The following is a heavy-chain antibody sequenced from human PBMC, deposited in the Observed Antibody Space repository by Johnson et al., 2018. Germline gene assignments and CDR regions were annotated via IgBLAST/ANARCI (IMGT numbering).Heavy chain of an antibody. CDR2: ISYDGSNK. CDR1: GFTFSSYG. Sequence: QVQLVESGGGVVQPGRSLRLSCAASGFTFSSYGMHWVRQAPGKGLEWVAVISYDGSNKYYADSVKGRFTISRDNSKNTLYLQMNSLRAEDTAGYYCAKDSGWLRTSDYSYGMDVWGQGTTVTVSS. V-gene: IGHV3-30*18. CDR3: AKDSGWLRTSDYSYGMDV. J-gene: IGHJ6*02. D-gene: IGHD5-12*01.